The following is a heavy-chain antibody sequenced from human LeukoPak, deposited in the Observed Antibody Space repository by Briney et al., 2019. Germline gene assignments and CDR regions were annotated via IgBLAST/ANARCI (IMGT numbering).Heavy chain of an antibody. CDR1: GFTFNSYS. V-gene: IGHV3-48*02. Sequence: GGSLRLSCAFSGFTFNSYSMNWFRQPPGKGLEWVSYINGLTQSTYYADSVKGRFTISRDNAKNSLYLQMNNLRDDDTAVYYCARDDDILSEKRHGDYWGQGTLVTVSS. D-gene: IGHD3-9*01. CDR2: INGLTQST. J-gene: IGHJ4*02. CDR3: ARDDDILSEKRHGDY.